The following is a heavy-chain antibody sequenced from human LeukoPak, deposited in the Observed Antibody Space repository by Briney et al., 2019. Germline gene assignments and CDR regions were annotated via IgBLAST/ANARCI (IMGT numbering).Heavy chain of an antibody. CDR1: GFTFNNFA. Sequence: GGSLRFSCEASGFTFNNFAMSWVRQAPGKGPEWVSGIGSSGATTFYADSVKGRYTISRDNSKNTVYLEMNSLRAEDTAIYYCAKVSVGPLSRPTHVALYYGMDVWGQGTTVTVSS. J-gene: IGHJ6*02. V-gene: IGHV3-23*01. CDR3: AKVSVGPLSRPTHVALYYGMDV. D-gene: IGHD2-8*01. CDR2: IGSSGATT.